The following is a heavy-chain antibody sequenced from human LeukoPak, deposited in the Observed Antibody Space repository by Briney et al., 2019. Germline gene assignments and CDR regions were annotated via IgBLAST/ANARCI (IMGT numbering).Heavy chain of an antibody. D-gene: IGHD3-10*01. Sequence: GASVKVSCKASGYTFTGYYMHWVRQAPGQGLEWMGWINPNSGGTNYAQKFQGRVTMTRDTSISTAYMELSRLRSDDTAVYYCARDRRYMVRGVITNYYYYMDVWGKGTTVTVSS. V-gene: IGHV1-2*02. CDR3: ARDRRYMVRGVITNYYYYMDV. J-gene: IGHJ6*03. CDR2: INPNSGGT. CDR1: GYTFTGYY.